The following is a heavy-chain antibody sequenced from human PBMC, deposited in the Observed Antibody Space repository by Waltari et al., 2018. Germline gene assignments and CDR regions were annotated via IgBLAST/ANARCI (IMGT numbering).Heavy chain of an antibody. CDR1: GYSISSGYY. Sequence: QVQLQESGPGLVKPSETLSLTCTVSGYSISSGYYCGWIRQPPGRVLECIGSINPSWSTYYNPPLKSRVTMSVNPSNIQFSLKLGSVTAADTAVYYCAGADPGCSSTSCYYYWGRGTLVTVSS. CDR2: INPSWST. J-gene: IGHJ4*02. CDR3: AGADPGCSSTSCYYY. D-gene: IGHD2-2*01. V-gene: IGHV4-38-2*02.